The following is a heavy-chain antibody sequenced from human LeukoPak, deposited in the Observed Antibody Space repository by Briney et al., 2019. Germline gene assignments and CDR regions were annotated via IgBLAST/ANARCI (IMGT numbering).Heavy chain of an antibody. Sequence: GRSLRLSCAASGFTFDDYAMHWVRHAPGKGLEWVSGISWNSGSIGYADSVKGRFTISRDNAKNSLYLQMNSLRAEDTALYYCAKAFDYDFWSGQFDYWGQGTLVTVSS. D-gene: IGHD3-3*01. J-gene: IGHJ4*02. CDR3: AKAFDYDFWSGQFDY. CDR1: GFTFDDYA. CDR2: ISWNSGSI. V-gene: IGHV3-9*01.